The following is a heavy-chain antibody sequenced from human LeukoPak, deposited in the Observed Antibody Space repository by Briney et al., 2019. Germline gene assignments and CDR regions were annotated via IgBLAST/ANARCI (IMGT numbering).Heavy chain of an antibody. J-gene: IGHJ5*02. Sequence: GGSLRLSCAASGFTFSSYSMTWVRQAPGKGLEWVSSISSSSSYIYYADSVKGRFTISRDNAKNSLYLQMNSLRAEDTAVYYCARNIAVAGTPKNADSWAKGPLVTVSS. CDR1: GFTFSSYS. V-gene: IGHV3-21*01. D-gene: IGHD6-19*01. CDR2: ISSSSSYI. CDR3: ARNIAVAGTPKNADS.